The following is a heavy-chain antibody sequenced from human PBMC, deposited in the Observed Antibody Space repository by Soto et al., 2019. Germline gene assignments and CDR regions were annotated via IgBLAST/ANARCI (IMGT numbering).Heavy chain of an antibody. J-gene: IGHJ4*02. CDR3: ARITYYYDTGRTDYF. V-gene: IGHV1-2*02. CDR1: GHPFLDFY. D-gene: IGHD3-22*01. Sequence: QVQLVQSGAEVRKPGASVRVSCSPSGHPFLDFYVHWVRQAPGKGLEWLGWINPNTGATNYAQKFEGRVTVTRDMSINTAYIELTTMTSDDTAVYYCARITYYYDTGRTDYFWGPGNLVTVSS. CDR2: INPNTGAT.